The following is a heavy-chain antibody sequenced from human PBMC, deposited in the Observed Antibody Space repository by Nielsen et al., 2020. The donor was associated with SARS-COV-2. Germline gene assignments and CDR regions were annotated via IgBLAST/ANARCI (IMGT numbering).Heavy chain of an antibody. CDR2: IYNSGSP. D-gene: IGHD6-6*01. CDR3: ARGGSSFNL. Sequence: SETLSLTCSVFGGSISYYYWSWIRQPPGQGLEWIGYIYNSGSPKYNPSLKSRVTISVDPSKNQFSLKLSSVTAADTAVYYCARGGSSFNLWGRGTLLTVSS. J-gene: IGHJ5*02. V-gene: IGHV4-59*01. CDR1: GGSISYYY.